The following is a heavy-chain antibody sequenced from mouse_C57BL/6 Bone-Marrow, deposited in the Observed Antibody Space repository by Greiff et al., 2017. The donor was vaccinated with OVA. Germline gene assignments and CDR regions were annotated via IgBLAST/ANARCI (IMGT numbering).Heavy chain of an antibody. J-gene: IGHJ1*03. CDR2: INYDGSST. CDR1: GFTFSDYY. CDR3: ARDPLFPGYFDV. V-gene: IGHV5-16*01. Sequence: EVKLVESEGGLVQPGSSMKLSCTASGFTFSDYYMAWVRQVPEKGLEWVANINYDGSSTYYLDSLQSRFIISRDNAKNILYLQMSSLKSEDTATYYCARDPLFPGYFDVWGTGTTVTVSS. D-gene: IGHD1-1*01.